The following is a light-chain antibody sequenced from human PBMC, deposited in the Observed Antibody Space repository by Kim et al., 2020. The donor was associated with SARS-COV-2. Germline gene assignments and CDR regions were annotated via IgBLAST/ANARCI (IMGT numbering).Light chain of an antibody. CDR2: DVS. J-gene: IGLJ1*01. Sequence: GQSITISCAGTSSDVGGYKYVFWYQQHPGKAPKLMFYDVSNRPSGVSNRFAGSKSGNAASLTISGLQAEDEADYYCTSYTSSSTYVFGTGTKVTVL. CDR3: TSYTSSSTYV. V-gene: IGLV2-14*03. CDR1: SSDVGGYKY.